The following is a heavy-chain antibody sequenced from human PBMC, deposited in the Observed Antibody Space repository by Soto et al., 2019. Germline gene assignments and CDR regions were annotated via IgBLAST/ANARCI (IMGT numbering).Heavy chain of an antibody. CDR1: GYTFTSYS. J-gene: IGHJ4*02. CDR2: INVYNGNT. CDR3: ARYGVAVTTGSSGD. Sequence: AAVKVSCPSSGYTFTSYSISWVRQAPGQGLEWMGWINVYNGNTKYAQKFQGRVTMTTDTSTSTVYMELRSLSSDDTAGYYCARYGVAVTTGSSGDWGQGTRVTVAS. V-gene: IGHV1-18*01. D-gene: IGHD4-4*01.